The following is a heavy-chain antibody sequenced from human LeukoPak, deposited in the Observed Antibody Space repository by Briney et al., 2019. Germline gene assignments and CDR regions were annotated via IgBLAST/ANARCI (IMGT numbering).Heavy chain of an antibody. CDR3: AKDYTVTGFYFDY. D-gene: IGHD4-17*01. V-gene: IGHV3-30-3*01. CDR1: GFTFSSYA. Sequence: PGRSLRLSCAASGFTFSSYAMHWVRQAPGKGLEWVAVISYDGSNKYYADSVKGRFTISRDNSKNTLYLQMNSLRAEDTAVYYCAKDYTVTGFYFDYWGQGTLVTVSS. J-gene: IGHJ4*02. CDR2: ISYDGSNK.